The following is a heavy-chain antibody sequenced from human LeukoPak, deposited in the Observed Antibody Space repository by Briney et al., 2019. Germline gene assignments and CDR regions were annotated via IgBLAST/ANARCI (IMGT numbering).Heavy chain of an antibody. CDR1: GFTFSDYY. CDR3: ASTGGSGRFTYYYYYMDV. J-gene: IGHJ6*03. D-gene: IGHD3-10*01. CDR2: ISSSGSTI. Sequence: GESLRLSCAASGFTFSDYYMSWIRQAPGKGLEWVSYISSSGSTIYYADSVKGRFTISRDNAKNSLYLQMNSLRAEDTAVYYCASTGGSGRFTYYYYYMDVWGKGTTVTISS. V-gene: IGHV3-11*01.